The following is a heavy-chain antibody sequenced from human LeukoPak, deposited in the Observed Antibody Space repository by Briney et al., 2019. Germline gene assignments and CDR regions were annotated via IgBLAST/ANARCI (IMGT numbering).Heavy chain of an antibody. D-gene: IGHD2-21*02. J-gene: IGHJ1*01. Sequence: GGSLRLSCAASGFTFSSYWMSWVRQAPGKGLEWVANIKQDGSEKYYVDSVKGRFTISRDSAKNSLYLQMNSLRAEDTAVYYCASTYWWCGGDCYDDDAEYFQHWGQGTLVTVSS. CDR2: IKQDGSEK. V-gene: IGHV3-7*01. CDR3: ASTYWWCGGDCYDDDAEYFQH. CDR1: GFTFSSYW.